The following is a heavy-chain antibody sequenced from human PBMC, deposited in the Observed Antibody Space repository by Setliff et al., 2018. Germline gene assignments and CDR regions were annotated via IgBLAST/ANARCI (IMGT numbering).Heavy chain of an antibody. CDR2: VASTGSFT. Sequence: GGSLRLSCEGSGFIFTKYFMSWFRQAPGKGLEWVSYVASTGSFTKEADSVKGRFTISRDNSKNTLYLQMNSLRGEDTAVYYCAKDLSSNTAASYFFDLWGQGTQVTVSS. J-gene: IGHJ4*02. CDR1: GFIFTKYF. D-gene: IGHD5-18*01. CDR3: AKDLSSNTAASYFFDL. V-gene: IGHV3-11*05.